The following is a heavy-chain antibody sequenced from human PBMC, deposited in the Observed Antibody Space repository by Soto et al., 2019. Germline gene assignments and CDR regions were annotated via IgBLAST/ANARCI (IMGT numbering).Heavy chain of an antibody. J-gene: IGHJ6*02. Sequence: EVHLVESGGGLVKPGGSLRLSCAVSGFTFSSCTMNWVRQAPGKGLEWVSSISPSSGHIYYADSVKGRFTISRDNAKNSLFLQMNSLRGEDTAVYYCSGCSGGACHKNYGMDVWGQGTTVTVYS. CDR3: SGCSGGACHKNYGMDV. CDR1: GFTFSSCT. V-gene: IGHV3-21*06. D-gene: IGHD2-15*01. CDR2: ISPSSGHI.